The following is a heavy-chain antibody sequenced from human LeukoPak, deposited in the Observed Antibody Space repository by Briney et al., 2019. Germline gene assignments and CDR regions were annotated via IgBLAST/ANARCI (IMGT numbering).Heavy chain of an antibody. V-gene: IGHV4-31*03. Sequence: PSQTLSLTPTLSRVSTSSGSTYWSCIRPHRRKGLEWIGYIYYSGSTYYNPSLKSRVTISVDTSKNQFSLKLSSVTAADTAVYYCAREGMDVWGKGTTVTVSS. CDR3: AREGMDV. CDR2: IYYSGST. CDR1: RVSTSSGSTY. J-gene: IGHJ6*04.